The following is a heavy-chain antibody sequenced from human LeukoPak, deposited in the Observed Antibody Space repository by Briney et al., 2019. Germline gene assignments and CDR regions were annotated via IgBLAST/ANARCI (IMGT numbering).Heavy chain of an antibody. CDR1: GYSFINYW. Sequence: GESLKISCKASGYSFINYWIGWVRQMPGKGLESMGTIYPGDSDTRYSPFYEGQVTIAADKSITTAYLQWDSLKASDTAIYYCVRARRYQLLLDYFYMDVWGKGTTVIVSS. J-gene: IGHJ6*03. D-gene: IGHD2-15*01. V-gene: IGHV5-51*01. CDR3: VRARRYQLLLDYFYMDV. CDR2: IYPGDSDT.